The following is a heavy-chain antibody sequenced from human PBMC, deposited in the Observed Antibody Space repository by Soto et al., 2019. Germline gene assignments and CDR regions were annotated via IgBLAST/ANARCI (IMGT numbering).Heavy chain of an antibody. D-gene: IGHD6-13*01. Sequence: GGSLRLSCAASGFTFSSYGMHWVRQAPGKGLEWVAVISYDGSNKYYADSVKGRFTISRDNSKNTLYLQMNSLRAEDTAVYYCAKLSLAAAGPFDYWGQGTLVTVSS. CDR2: ISYDGSNK. CDR1: GFTFSSYG. J-gene: IGHJ4*02. V-gene: IGHV3-30*18. CDR3: AKLSLAAAGPFDY.